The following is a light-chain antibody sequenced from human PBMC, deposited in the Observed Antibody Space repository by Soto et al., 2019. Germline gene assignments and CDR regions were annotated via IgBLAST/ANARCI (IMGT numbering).Light chain of an antibody. CDR2: AAS. CDR1: QNINRF. J-gene: IGKJ1*01. CDR3: QQSYSSPQT. V-gene: IGKV1-39*01. Sequence: DIQMTQSPSSLSASVGDRISITCRAGQNINRFLNWYQQKAGKAPKLLIYAASSLRSGVPSRFSGSGSGTDFTLTISDLQPEDFATYYCQQSYSSPQTFGQGTKVEIK.